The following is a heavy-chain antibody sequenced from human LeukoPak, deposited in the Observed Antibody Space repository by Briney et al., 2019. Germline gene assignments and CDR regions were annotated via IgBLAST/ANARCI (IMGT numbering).Heavy chain of an antibody. CDR2: ISSDGYRA. Sequence: GGSLRLSCATSGFPFSTYDMHWVRQAPDKGLQWVAVISSDGYRADYPDSVRGRFTISRDNFKNTVDLQMISVTAEDTAMYFCAKGLGTGSVLARPLHYWGQGTLVTVSS. J-gene: IGHJ4*02. CDR1: GFPFSTYD. V-gene: IGHV3-30*18. CDR3: AKGLGTGSVLARPLHY. D-gene: IGHD3-10*01.